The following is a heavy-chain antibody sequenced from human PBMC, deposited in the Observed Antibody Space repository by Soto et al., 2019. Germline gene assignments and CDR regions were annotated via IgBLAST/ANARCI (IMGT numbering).Heavy chain of an antibody. V-gene: IGHV3-23*01. CDR3: AKNVFRRSPRELVVTNNWYDP. Sequence: EVQLLESGGGLVQPGGSLRLSCAASGFTFSSYAMRWVRQARGKGLEWVSAISGSGGSTYYADSVQGRFTISRDNSKKTLYLQMKVLRGEATAVSYCAKNVFRRSPRELVVTNNWYDPWGQGSLVTVSS. CDR2: ISGSGGST. J-gene: IGHJ5*02. D-gene: IGHD3-22*01. CDR1: GFTFSSYA.